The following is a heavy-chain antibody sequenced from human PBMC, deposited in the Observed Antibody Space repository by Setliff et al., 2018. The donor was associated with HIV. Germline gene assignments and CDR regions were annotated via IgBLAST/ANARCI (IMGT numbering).Heavy chain of an antibody. V-gene: IGHV3-48*03. J-gene: IGHJ2*01. CDR2: ISRSGSTI. Sequence: LRLSCAASGFTFSSYEMNWVRQAPGKGLEWVSYISRSGSTIHYADSVKGRFTISRDNSKNTLHLQMNSLRAEDTALYYCAKDMEYDTSVYYHWYFDLWGRGALVTVSS. D-gene: IGHD3-22*01. CDR3: AKDMEYDTSVYYHWYFDL. CDR1: GFTFSSYE.